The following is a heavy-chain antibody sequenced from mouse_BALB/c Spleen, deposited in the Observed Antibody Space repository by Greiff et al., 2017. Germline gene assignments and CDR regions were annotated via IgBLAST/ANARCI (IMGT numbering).Heavy chain of an antibody. CDR1: GFTFSSYT. CDR3: TRDGVGRLARYLDV. V-gene: IGHV5-6-4*01. D-gene: IGHD6-1*01. Sequence: EVQGVESGGGLVKPGGSLKLSCAASGFTFSSYTMSWVRQTPEKRLEWVATISSGGSYTYYPDSVKGRFTISRDNAENTLYLQMSSLKSEDTAMYYCTRDGVGRLARYLDVWGAGTTVTGSS. CDR2: ISSGGSYT. J-gene: IGHJ1*01.